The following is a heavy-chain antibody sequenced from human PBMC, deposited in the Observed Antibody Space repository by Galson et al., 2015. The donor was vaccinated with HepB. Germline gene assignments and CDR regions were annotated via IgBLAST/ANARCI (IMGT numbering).Heavy chain of an antibody. D-gene: IGHD1-26*01. CDR2: ISGSGGST. J-gene: IGHJ3*02. CDR1: GFTFSSYA. CDR3: AKDLTRAHSGSYYNAFDI. Sequence: SLRLSCAASGFTFSSYAMSWVRQAPGKGLEWVSAISGSGGSTYYADSVKGRFTISRDNSKNTLYLQMNSLGAEDTAVYYCAKDLTRAHSGSYYNAFDIWGQGTMVTVSS. V-gene: IGHV3-23*01.